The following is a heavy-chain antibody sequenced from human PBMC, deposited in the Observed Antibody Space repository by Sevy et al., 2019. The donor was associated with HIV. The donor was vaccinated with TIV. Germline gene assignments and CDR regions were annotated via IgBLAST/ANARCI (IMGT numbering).Heavy chain of an antibody. Sequence: ASVKVSCKASGYTFTSYGISWARQAPGQGLEWMGWISVYNGNTNYAQKLQARVTMTTDTSTSTAYMELRSLRSHDTAVYYCARAGYYSGFYDILTGLDYWGQGTLVTVSS. CDR3: ARAGYYSGFYDILTGLDY. D-gene: IGHD3-9*01. CDR2: ISVYNGNT. CDR1: GYTFTSYG. V-gene: IGHV1-18*01. J-gene: IGHJ4*02.